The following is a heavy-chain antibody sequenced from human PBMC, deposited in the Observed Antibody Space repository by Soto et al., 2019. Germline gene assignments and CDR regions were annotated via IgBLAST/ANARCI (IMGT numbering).Heavy chain of an antibody. J-gene: IGHJ4*02. Sequence: PSETLSLTCAVYGGSFSAYYWSWIRQPPGKGLEWIGEINHSGSTNYNPSLKSRVTISVDTSKNQFSLNLNSVTAADTAVYYCARGGGGRGWDLDHWGQGPLVTVSS. CDR1: GGSFSAYY. V-gene: IGHV4-34*01. CDR2: INHSGST. CDR3: ARGGGGRGWDLDH. D-gene: IGHD6-19*01.